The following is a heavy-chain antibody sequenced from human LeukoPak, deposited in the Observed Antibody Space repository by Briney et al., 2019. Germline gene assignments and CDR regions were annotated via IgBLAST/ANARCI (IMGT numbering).Heavy chain of an antibody. CDR1: GGTFSSYA. J-gene: IGHJ4*02. V-gene: IGHV1-69*04. CDR3: ARGSSSRGDY. Sequence: GASVKVSCKASGGTFSSYAISWVRQAPGQGLEWVGRIIPILGIANYAQKFQGRVTITADKSTSTAYMELSSLRSEDTAVYYCARGSSSRGDYWGQGTLVTVSS. CDR2: IIPILGIA. D-gene: IGHD1-26*01.